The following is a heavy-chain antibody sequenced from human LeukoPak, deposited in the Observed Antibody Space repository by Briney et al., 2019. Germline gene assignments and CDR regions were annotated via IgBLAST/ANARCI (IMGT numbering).Heavy chain of an antibody. CDR3: AKDRGMATIKDY. D-gene: IGHD5-24*01. Sequence: PGGSLRLSCAASGFTFSTHGMHWVRQAPGKGLEWVTFIGHDGSDKYYSDSVKGRFTISRDNSKNTLYLQMNSLRAEDTAVYYCAKDRGMATIKDYWGQGTLVTVSS. V-gene: IGHV3-30*02. J-gene: IGHJ4*02. CDR2: IGHDGSDK. CDR1: GFTFSTHG.